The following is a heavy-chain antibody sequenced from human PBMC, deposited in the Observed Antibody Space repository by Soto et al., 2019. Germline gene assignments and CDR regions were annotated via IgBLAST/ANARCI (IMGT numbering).Heavy chain of an antibody. Sequence: GGSLRLSCAASGFTFSSYEMNWVRQAPGKGLEWVSYVSSSGSTIYYADSVKGRFTISRDNAKNSLYLQMNSLRAEDTAVYYCASMYGSGSGYWGQGTLVTVSS. V-gene: IGHV3-48*03. J-gene: IGHJ4*02. CDR3: ASMYGSGSGY. CDR1: GFTFSSYE. CDR2: VSSSGSTI. D-gene: IGHD3-10*01.